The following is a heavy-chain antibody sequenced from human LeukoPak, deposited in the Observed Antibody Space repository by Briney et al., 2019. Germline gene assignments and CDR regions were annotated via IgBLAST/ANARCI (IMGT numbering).Heavy chain of an antibody. CDR3: ARSRRDSAWYIDDY. CDR1: GFTFDDYG. V-gene: IGHV3-21*01. J-gene: IGHJ4*02. Sequence: GGSLRLSCAASGFTFDDYGMSWVRQAPGKGLEWVASIDTTSTYIFYADSARGRFTTSRDHARSSLSLQMHSLTADDTAVYYCARSRRDSAWYIDDYWGQGTQVTVSS. CDR2: IDTTSTYI. D-gene: IGHD6-13*01.